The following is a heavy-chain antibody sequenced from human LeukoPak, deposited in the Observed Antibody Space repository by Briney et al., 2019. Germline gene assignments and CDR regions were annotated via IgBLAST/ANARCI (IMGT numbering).Heavy chain of an antibody. CDR3: AKGGYSGYDYYFDY. V-gene: IGHV3-30-3*01. CDR1: GFTFSTCA. D-gene: IGHD5-12*01. CDR2: ISYDGSNK. J-gene: IGHJ4*02. Sequence: PGGSLRLSCAASGFTFSTCAMHWVRQAPGKGLEWVAVISYDGSNKFYADSVKGRFTISRDNSKNTLYLQMNSLRAEDTAVYYCAKGGYSGYDYYFDYWGQGTLVTVSS.